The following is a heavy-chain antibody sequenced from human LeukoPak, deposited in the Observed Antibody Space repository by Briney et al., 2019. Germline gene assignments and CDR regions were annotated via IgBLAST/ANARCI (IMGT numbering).Heavy chain of an antibody. V-gene: IGHV3-53*01. Sequence: GGSLRLSCAASGFTFSNYEMNWVRQTPGKGLEWVSVIYSGGSTYYADSVKGRFTISRYNSKNTLYFQMNSLRVEDTAVYYCARGGSGYCSGTICYEGYAFDIWGQGTMVTVSS. CDR2: IYSGGST. CDR1: GFTFSNYE. J-gene: IGHJ3*02. CDR3: ARGGSGYCSGTICYEGYAFDI. D-gene: IGHD2-2*01.